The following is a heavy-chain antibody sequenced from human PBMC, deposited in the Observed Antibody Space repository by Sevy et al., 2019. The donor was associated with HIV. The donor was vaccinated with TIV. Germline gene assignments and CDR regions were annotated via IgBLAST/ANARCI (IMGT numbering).Heavy chain of an antibody. J-gene: IGHJ5*02. V-gene: IGHV6-1*01. CDR3: ARDLGSSLNWFDP. CDR2: TYYRSKWYN. CDR1: GDSVSSNSAA. Sequence: SQTLSLTCAISGDSVSSNSAAWNWIRQSPSRGLEWLGRTYYRSKWYNDYAVSVQSRITINPDTSKNQFSLQLKSVTPEDMAVYYCARDLGSSLNWFDPWGQGTLVTVSS. D-gene: IGHD6-13*01.